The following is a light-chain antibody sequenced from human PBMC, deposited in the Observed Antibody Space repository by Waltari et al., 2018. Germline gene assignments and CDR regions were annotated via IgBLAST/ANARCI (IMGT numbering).Light chain of an antibody. J-gene: IGKJ3*01. CDR1: QSVSSN. CDR2: GAS. CDR3: QQYNNWPPLFT. V-gene: IGKV3D-15*01. Sequence: ELVMTQSPATLSVSPGERVTLSCRASQSVSSNLAWYQQKPGQAPRLLIHGASTRATGIPARFSGSGSGTEFTLTISSLQSEDFAVYYCQQYNNWPPLFTFGPGTKVAIK.